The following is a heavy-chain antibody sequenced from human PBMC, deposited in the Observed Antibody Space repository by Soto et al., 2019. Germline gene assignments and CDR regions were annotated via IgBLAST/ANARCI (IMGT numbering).Heavy chain of an antibody. D-gene: IGHD6-19*01. Sequence: PGASLTISCKTSGCSFPNFRLGWLRQVPGKGLEWVGIIYPDHSDTKYSPSFQGQVTISADKSITTAYLQWSSLKASDTAMYYCARTTSTSGWGFDSWGQASLVTVAS. V-gene: IGHV5-51*01. CDR2: IYPDHSDT. CDR3: ARTTSTSGWGFDS. CDR1: GCSFPNFR. J-gene: IGHJ4*02.